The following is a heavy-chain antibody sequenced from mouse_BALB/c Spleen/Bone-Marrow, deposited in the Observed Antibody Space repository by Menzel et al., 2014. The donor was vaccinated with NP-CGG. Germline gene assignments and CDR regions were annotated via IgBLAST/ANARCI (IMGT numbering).Heavy chain of an antibody. CDR3: AREEITTVVAPAY. J-gene: IGHJ3*01. CDR2: IDPSDSET. V-gene: IGHV1-61*01. D-gene: IGHD1-1*01. Sequence: MNWVKQRPGQGLEWIGMIDPSDSETHYNQMFKDKATLTVDKSSSTAYMQLSSLTSEDSAVYYCAREEITTVVAPAYWGQGTLVTVSA.